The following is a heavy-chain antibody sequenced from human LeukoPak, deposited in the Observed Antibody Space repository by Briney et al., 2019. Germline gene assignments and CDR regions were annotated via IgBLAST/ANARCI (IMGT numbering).Heavy chain of an antibody. CDR2: IYISGST. J-gene: IGHJ4*02. CDR3: ARDPRGSSWFDY. D-gene: IGHD6-13*01. CDR1: GGSISGYY. Sequence: PSETLSLTCTVSGGSISGYYWSWIRQPAGKGLEWIGRIYISGSTDDNPSLKSRVTMSVDKSKNQFSLKLSSVTAADTAVYYCARDPRGSSWFDYWGQGTLVTVSS. V-gene: IGHV4-4*07.